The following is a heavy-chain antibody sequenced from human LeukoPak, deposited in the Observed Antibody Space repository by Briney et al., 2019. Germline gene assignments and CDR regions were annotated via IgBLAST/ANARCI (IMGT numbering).Heavy chain of an antibody. J-gene: IGHJ3*02. CDR2: ISSSGSTI. Sequence: GGSLRLSCAASGFTFSSYEMNWVRQAPGKGLEWVSYISSSGSTIYYADSVKGRFTISRDNAKNSLYLQMNSLRAEDTAVYYCARDKVRGVIKDAFDIWGQGTMVTVSS. D-gene: IGHD3-10*01. CDR3: ARDKVRGVIKDAFDI. V-gene: IGHV3-48*03. CDR1: GFTFSSYE.